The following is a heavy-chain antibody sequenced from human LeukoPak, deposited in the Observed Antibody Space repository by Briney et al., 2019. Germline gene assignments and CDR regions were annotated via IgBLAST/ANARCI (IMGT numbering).Heavy chain of an antibody. V-gene: IGHV3-74*01. CDR3: ARGYSSSWYNWLDP. CDR2: INNDGSTT. Sequence: GGSLRLSCAASGFTFNSYWMHWVRQAPGKGLVWVSQINNDGSTTRYADSVKGRFTISRDNAENTLYLQMNSLRAEDAAVYYCARGYSSSWYNWLDPWGQGTLVTVSS. J-gene: IGHJ5*02. CDR1: GFTFNSYW. D-gene: IGHD6-13*01.